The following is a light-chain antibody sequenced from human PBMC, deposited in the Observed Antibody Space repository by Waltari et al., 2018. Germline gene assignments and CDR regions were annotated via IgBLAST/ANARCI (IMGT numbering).Light chain of an antibody. CDR2: RNT. CDR1: ELADKC. J-gene: IGLJ2*01. CDR3: QSADDSGDHVL. Sequence: SPGLTQPPSVSVSPGQTAIITCSGDELADKCTYWFQQKSGQAPVVVIRRNTGRPSGITERFSASDSGTTGTLVISGVQAEDEAEYYCQSADDSGDHVLFGGGTKLTVL. V-gene: IGLV3-25*03.